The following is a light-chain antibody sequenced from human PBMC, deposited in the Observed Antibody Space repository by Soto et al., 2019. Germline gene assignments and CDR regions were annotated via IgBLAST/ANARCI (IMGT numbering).Light chain of an antibody. CDR2: EVR. J-gene: IGLJ1*01. CDR1: SSDVGGYNY. Sequence: QSVLTQPPSASGSPGQSVTISCTGSSSDVGGYNYVSWYQQHPGKAPKLVIYEVRKRHSGVPDRFSGSKSGNTASLTVSGLQAEDEADYYCSSYTGTNNFGVFGPGTKLTVL. V-gene: IGLV2-8*01. CDR3: SSYTGTNNFGV.